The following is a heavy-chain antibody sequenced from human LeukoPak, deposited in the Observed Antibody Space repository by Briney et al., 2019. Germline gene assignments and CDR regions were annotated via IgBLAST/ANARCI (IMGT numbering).Heavy chain of an antibody. D-gene: IGHD2-2*01. CDR3: ARDVHCVGTNCYPFDY. J-gene: IGHJ4*02. V-gene: IGHV3-74*01. CDR1: GFTFSAYW. Sequence: GGSLRLSCAASGFTFSAYWMHWVRQAPGKGLVWVSRINGDGSSTSYADSVKGRFTISKVNAKNTLYLQMNSLRAEDTAVYFCARDVHCVGTNCYPFDYWGQGALVTVSS. CDR2: INGDGSST.